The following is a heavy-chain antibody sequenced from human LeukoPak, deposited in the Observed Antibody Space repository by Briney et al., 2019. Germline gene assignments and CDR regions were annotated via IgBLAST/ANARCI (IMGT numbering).Heavy chain of an antibody. D-gene: IGHD3-3*01. CDR1: GFTFGDFA. V-gene: IGHV3-49*03. CDR3: AIGPFGARRGGRFDP. CDR2: IRSEAYGGTT. J-gene: IGHJ5*02. Sequence: GGSLRLSCTASGFTFGDFAMSWFRQAPGKGLEWVGFIRSEAYGGTTEYAASVKGRFTISRDDSKSIAYLQMNSLNTEDTAVYYCAIGPFGARRGGRFDPWGQGTLVTVSS.